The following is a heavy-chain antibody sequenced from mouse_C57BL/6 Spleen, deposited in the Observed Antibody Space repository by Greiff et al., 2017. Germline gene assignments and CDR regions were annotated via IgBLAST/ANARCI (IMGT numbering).Heavy chain of an antibody. J-gene: IGHJ4*01. CDR3: ARDQGDSNYYAMDY. CDR1: GFTFSSYA. CDR2: ISDGGSYT. D-gene: IGHD2-5*01. V-gene: IGHV5-4*01. Sequence: EVHLVESGGGLVKPGGSLKLSCAASGFTFSSYAMSWVRQTPEKRLEWVATISDGGSYTYYPDNVKGRFTISRDNAKNNLYLQMSHLKSEDTAMYYCARDQGDSNYYAMDYWGEGTSVTVSS.